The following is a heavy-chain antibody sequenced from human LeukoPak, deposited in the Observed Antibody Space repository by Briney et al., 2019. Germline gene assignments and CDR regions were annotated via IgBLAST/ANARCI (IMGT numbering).Heavy chain of an antibody. D-gene: IGHD3-3*01. J-gene: IGHJ6*02. CDR3: ARRVVTRDYYDYYGLDV. V-gene: IGHV4-30-2*01. CDR1: GGSISSGAYS. Sequence: PSETLSLTCAVSGGSISSGAYSWSWIRQPPGKGLEWIGYMYHNGSTYYNPSLKSRVTISVDRSKNQFSLKLSSVTAADTAVYYCARRVVTRDYYDYYGLDVWGQGTTVTVSS. CDR2: MYHNGST.